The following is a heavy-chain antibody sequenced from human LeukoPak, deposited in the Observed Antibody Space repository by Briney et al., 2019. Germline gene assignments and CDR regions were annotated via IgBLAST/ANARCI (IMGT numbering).Heavy chain of an antibody. J-gene: IGHJ1*01. D-gene: IGHD2-21*02. Sequence: GGSLRLSCVASGVTLSNYAMSWARQAPGKGLEWVAHINPDGRDTYYVDSVKGRFTISRDNAQNSMYLQMNSLRVEDTAVYYCTSWGDTTAEYFQRWGQGTLVTVSS. V-gene: IGHV3-7*01. CDR3: TSWGDTTAEYFQR. CDR2: INPDGRDT. CDR1: GVTLSNYA.